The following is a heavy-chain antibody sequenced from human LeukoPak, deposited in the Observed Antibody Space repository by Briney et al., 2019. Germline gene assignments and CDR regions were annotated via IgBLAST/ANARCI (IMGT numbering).Heavy chain of an antibody. V-gene: IGHV3-11*03. CDR2: ISSSTYT. D-gene: IGHD1-26*01. Sequence: PGGSLRLSCAASGFTFSDYYMSWIRQAPGKGLEWVSYISSSTYTNYVDSVKGRFTISRDNAKNSMYLQMNSLRAEDTAVYYRARISGSYVFDYWGQGTLVTVSS. CDR3: ARISGSYVFDY. CDR1: GFTFSDYY. J-gene: IGHJ4*02.